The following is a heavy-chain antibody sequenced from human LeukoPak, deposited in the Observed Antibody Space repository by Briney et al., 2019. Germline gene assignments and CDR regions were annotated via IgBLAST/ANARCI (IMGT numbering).Heavy chain of an antibody. CDR3: ARDFGPYGMDV. CDR1: GFSFSSSW. V-gene: IGHV3-74*01. D-gene: IGHD3-16*01. Sequence: AESLRLSCAASGFSFSSSWMHWVRQAPGTGLVWVSRINSDGSTTNYADSVKGRFTISRDNAMSTLYLQMNSLRAEDTAVYYCARDFGPYGMDVWGQGTTVTVSS. J-gene: IGHJ6*02. CDR2: INSDGSTT.